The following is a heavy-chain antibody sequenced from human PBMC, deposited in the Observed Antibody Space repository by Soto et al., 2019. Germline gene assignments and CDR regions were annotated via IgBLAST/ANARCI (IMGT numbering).Heavy chain of an antibody. Sequence: QVQLVESGGGVVQPGRSLRLSCAASGFTFSSYGMHWVRQAPGKGLEWVAVIWYDGSNKYYADSVKGRFTISRDNSKNTLYLPMNSLRAEDTAVYYCARDPKLAMIVVADDAFDIWGQGTMVTVSS. CDR3: ARDPKLAMIVVADDAFDI. V-gene: IGHV3-33*01. CDR2: IWYDGSNK. D-gene: IGHD3-22*01. J-gene: IGHJ3*02. CDR1: GFTFSSYG.